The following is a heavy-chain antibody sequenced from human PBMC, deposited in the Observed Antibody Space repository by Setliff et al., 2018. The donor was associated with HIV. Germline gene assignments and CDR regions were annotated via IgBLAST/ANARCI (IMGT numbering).Heavy chain of an antibody. J-gene: IGHJ4*02. CDR2: IKQDGSEK. Sequence: WGSLRLSCADSGFTFSSYWMSWVRQAPGKGLEWVANIKQDGSEKYYVDSVKGRLTISRGNAKNSLYLQMNSLRAGDTAVYYCARGGDRQQLVLIDYGGQGTLVTVAS. CDR3: ARGGDRQQLVLIDY. V-gene: IGHV3-7*03. CDR1: GFTFSSYW. D-gene: IGHD6-13*01.